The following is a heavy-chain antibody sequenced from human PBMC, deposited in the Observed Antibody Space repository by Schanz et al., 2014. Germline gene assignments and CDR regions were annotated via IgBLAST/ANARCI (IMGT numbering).Heavy chain of an antibody. CDR1: GYSFISHA. V-gene: IGHV1-3*01. D-gene: IGHD6-19*01. J-gene: IGHJ4*02. CDR2: INVGNGNM. CDR3: ARGGYSSGWYDRDIAHFDY. Sequence: QVQLVQSGAEVKKPGASVKVSCKASGYSFISHAIHWVRQAPGQGLEWMGWINVGNGNMKYSQKFQGRVTITRDTSASTAYMELTSLRSEDTAVYYCARGGYSSGWYDRDIAHFDYWGQGTLXTVSS.